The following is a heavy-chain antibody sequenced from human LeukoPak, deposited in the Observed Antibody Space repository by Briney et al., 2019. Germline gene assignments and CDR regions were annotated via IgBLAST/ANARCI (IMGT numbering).Heavy chain of an antibody. Sequence: GGSLRLSCSASGFTFSSYALNWVRQAPGKGLEWVSAINGRGDNTYYADSVKGRFTISRDNSKSTLFLQMNSLRAEDTAIYYCAKDRVSPGFNLFDPWGQGTLVTVSS. J-gene: IGHJ5*02. CDR3: AKDRVSPGFNLFDP. CDR1: GFTFSSYA. V-gene: IGHV3-23*01. CDR2: INGRGDNT. D-gene: IGHD2/OR15-2a*01.